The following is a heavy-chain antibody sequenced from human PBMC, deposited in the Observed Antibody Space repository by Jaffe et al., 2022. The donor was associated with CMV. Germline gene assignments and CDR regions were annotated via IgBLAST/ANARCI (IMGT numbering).Heavy chain of an antibody. CDR1: GFTFSNAW. V-gene: IGHV3-15*01. CDR3: TTDPLREFLEWLLFFDY. J-gene: IGHJ4*02. CDR2: IKSKTDGGTT. Sequence: EVQLVESGGGLVKPGGSLRLSCAASGFTFSNAWMSWVRQAPGKGLEWVGRIKSKTDGGTTDYAAPVKGRFTISRDDSKNTLYLQMNSLKTEDTAVYYCTTDPLREFLEWLLFFDYWGQGTLVTVSS. D-gene: IGHD3-3*01.